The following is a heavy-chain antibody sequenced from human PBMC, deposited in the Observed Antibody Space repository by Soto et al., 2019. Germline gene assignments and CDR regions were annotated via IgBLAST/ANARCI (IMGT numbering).Heavy chain of an antibody. CDR3: TRGPPRVQWFDP. V-gene: IGHV4-61*01. CDR1: GCAVSSGTYY. Sequence: PSETLSLTCTVSGCAVSSGTYYWSWIRQPPGKGLEWIGHIYFTGSTNYNPSLKSRVAMSLDTSRNQFSLKLSSVTAADTAVYYCTRGPPRVQWFDPWGLGTLVTVSS. CDR2: IYFTGST. J-gene: IGHJ5*02.